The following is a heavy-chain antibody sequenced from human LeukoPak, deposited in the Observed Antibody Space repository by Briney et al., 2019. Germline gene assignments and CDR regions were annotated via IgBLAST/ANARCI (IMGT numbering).Heavy chain of an antibody. D-gene: IGHD3-22*01. Sequence: PSETLSLTCTVSGGSISSYYWSWIRQPPGKGLEWIGYIYYSGSTYYNPSLKSRVTISVDTSKNQFSLKLSSVTAADTAVYYCAREGIVAPYPDYWGQGTLVTVSS. CDR1: GGSISSYY. V-gene: IGHV4-30-4*08. CDR2: IYYSGST. CDR3: AREGIVAPYPDY. J-gene: IGHJ4*02.